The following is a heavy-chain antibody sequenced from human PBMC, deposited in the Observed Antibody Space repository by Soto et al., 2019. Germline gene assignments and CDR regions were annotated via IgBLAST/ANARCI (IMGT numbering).Heavy chain of an antibody. CDR2: IRGSGGST. V-gene: IGHV3-23*01. D-gene: IGHD4-17*01. J-gene: IGHJ4*02. CDR1: GFTFSSHA. Sequence: EVQLLESGGGLVQPGGSLRLSCAASGFTFSSHAMSWVRQAPGKGLEWVSAIRGSGGSTYYADSVKGRFTISRDNSKNTLYLQMNSLRAEDTAVYYCAKDHFDYGDFRDFDYWGQGTLVTVSS. CDR3: AKDHFDYGDFRDFDY.